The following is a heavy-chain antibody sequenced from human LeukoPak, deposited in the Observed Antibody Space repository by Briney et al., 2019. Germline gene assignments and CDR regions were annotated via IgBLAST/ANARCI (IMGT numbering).Heavy chain of an antibody. CDR2: TYYRSKWYN. CDR3: ARGSYPFDERFLEWSDAFDI. D-gene: IGHD3-3*01. V-gene: IGHV6-1*01. CDR1: GARVSSNSAA. Sequence: SQTLSLTCAISGARVSSNSAAWTWIRQSPSRGLEWLGRTYYRSKWYNDYAVSVKSRITINPDTSKNQFSLQLNSVTPEDTAVYYCARGSYPFDERFLEWSDAFDIWGQGTMVTVSS. J-gene: IGHJ3*02.